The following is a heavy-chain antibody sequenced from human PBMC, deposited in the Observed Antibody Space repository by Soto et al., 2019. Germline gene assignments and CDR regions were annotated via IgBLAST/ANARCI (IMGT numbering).Heavy chain of an antibody. CDR2: IYYSGST. J-gene: IGHJ5*02. CDR3: ARHPGRDCSGGSCYSLRIRWFDP. Sequence: SETLSLTCTVSGGSISSSSYYWGWIRQPPGKGLEWIGSIYYSGSTYYNPSLKSRFTISVDTSKNQFSLKRSSVTAAYTAVYYCARHPGRDCSGGSCYSLRIRWFDPWGQGTLVTVSS. D-gene: IGHD2-15*01. CDR1: GGSISSSSYY. V-gene: IGHV4-39*01.